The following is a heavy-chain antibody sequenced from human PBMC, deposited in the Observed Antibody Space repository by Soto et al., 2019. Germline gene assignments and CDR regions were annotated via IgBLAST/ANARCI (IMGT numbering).Heavy chain of an antibody. J-gene: IGHJ6*02. CDR3: ARDRNYGGNSVGYYYYYGMDV. D-gene: IGHD4-17*01. CDR1: GGTFSSYA. V-gene: IGHV1-69*01. Sequence: QVQLVQSGAEVKKPGSSVKVSCKASGGTFSSYAISWVRQAPGQGLEWMGGIIPIFGTANYAQKFQGRVTITADESTSTAYMELSSLRSEDTAVYYCARDRNYGGNSVGYYYYYGMDVWGQGTTLTVSS. CDR2: IIPIFGTA.